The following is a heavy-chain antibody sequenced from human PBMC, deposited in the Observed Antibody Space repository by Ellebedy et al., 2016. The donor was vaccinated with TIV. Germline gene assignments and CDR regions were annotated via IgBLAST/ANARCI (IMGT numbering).Heavy chain of an antibody. CDR2: IYYSGNT. CDR1: GGSIGSSYSY. Sequence: MPSETLSLTCTVSGGSIGSSYSYWGWIRQPPGKGLEWIGTIYYSGNTYYNPSLQGRVTIVVDTSKNQFSLNLSSVTAADTAVYHCAKVRFGGGWHETFDSWGQGTLVTVSS. V-gene: IGHV4-39*07. J-gene: IGHJ4*02. CDR3: AKVRFGGGWHETFDS. D-gene: IGHD6-19*01.